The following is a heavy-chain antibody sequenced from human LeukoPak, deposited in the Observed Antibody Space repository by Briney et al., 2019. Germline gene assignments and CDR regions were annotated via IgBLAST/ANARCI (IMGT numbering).Heavy chain of an antibody. CDR1: GGSFSGYY. CDR3: ARGYIVVVPAAIVQSSYYYYYGMDV. V-gene: IGHV4-34*01. Sequence: SETLSLTCAVYGGSFSGYYWSWIRQPPGKGLEWIGEINHSGSTNYNPSLKSRVTISVDTSKNQFSLKLSSVTAADTAVYYCARGYIVVVPAAIVQSSYYYYYGMDVRGQGTTVTVSS. D-gene: IGHD2-2*02. J-gene: IGHJ6*02. CDR2: INHSGST.